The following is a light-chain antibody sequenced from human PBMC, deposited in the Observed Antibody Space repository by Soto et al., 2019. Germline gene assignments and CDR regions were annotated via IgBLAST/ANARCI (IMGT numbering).Light chain of an antibody. V-gene: IGKV1-5*03. CDR1: QSIDTW. CDR3: KQYNSYRE. CDR2: KAS. Sequence: DIQMTHSPSTLSASVLYIVTITFRSSQSIDTWLAWHQQKPGQVPKLLISKASSLESGVPSRFSGSGSGTELTLTISSLQPDDSATYYCKQYNSYREFGQGTKVDIK. J-gene: IGKJ1*01.